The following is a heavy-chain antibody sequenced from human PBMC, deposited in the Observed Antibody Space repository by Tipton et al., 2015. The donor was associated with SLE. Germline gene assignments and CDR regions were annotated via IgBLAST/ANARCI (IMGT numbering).Heavy chain of an antibody. J-gene: IGHJ4*02. CDR2: IYHSGST. D-gene: IGHD3-16*01. CDR3: ARGLSYGSFDY. V-gene: IGHV4-38-2*02. Sequence: GLVKPSETLSLTCTVSGYSISSGYYWGWIRQPPGKGLEWIGSIYHSGSTNYNPSLKSRVTISVDTSKNQFSLKLSSVTAADTAVYYCARGLSYGSFDYWGQGTLVTVSS. CDR1: GYSISSGYY.